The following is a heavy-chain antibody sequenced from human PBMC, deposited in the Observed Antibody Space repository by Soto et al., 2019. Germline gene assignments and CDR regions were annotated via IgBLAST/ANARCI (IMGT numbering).Heavy chain of an antibody. Sequence: PGGSLRLSCAASGFTFSSYGMHWVRQAPGKGLEWVAVISYDGSNKYCADSVKGRFTISRDNSKNTLYLQMNSLRAEDTAVYYCAKEGWGYSGPVDVRGQATMVTVSS. J-gene: IGHJ6*02. CDR2: ISYDGSNK. V-gene: IGHV3-30*18. CDR1: GFTFSSYG. CDR3: AKEGWGYSGPVDV. D-gene: IGHD5-12*01.